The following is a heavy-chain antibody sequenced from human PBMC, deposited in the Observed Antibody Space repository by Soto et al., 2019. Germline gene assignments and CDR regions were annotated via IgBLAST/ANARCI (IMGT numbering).Heavy chain of an antibody. CDR1: GFTFSSYG. V-gene: IGHV3-30*18. CDR2: ISYDGSNK. Sequence: PGGSLRLSCAASGFTFSSYGVHWVRQAPGKGLEWVAVISYDGSNKYYADSVKGRFTISRDNSKNTLYLQMNSLRAEDTAVYYCAKPSRGGWSSSWYYYYYGMDVWGQGTTVTVSS. J-gene: IGHJ6*02. CDR3: AKPSRGGWSSSWYYYYYGMDV. D-gene: IGHD6-13*01.